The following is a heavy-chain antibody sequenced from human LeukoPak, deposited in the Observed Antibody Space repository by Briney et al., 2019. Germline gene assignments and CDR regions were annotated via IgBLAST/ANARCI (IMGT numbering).Heavy chain of an antibody. CDR3: AKDSRRHYTSGPNPDSLH. Sequence: GGSLRLSCAGSGFIFNNYAMHWVRQPPGKGLEWVSGISWNSGSIDYADSVKGRFTISRDNAKDSLYLQMNSLRVEDTAFYYCAKDSRRHYTSGPNPDSLHWGQGALVTVSS. D-gene: IGHD6-19*01. J-gene: IGHJ4*02. CDR1: GFIFNNYA. V-gene: IGHV3-9*01. CDR2: ISWNSGSI.